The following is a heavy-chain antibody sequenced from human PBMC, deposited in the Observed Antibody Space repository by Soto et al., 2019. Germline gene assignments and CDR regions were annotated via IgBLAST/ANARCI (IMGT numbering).Heavy chain of an antibody. J-gene: IGHJ4*02. CDR1: GGSFSGYF. CDR3: ARLYGDSSY. CDR2: ISHNGST. V-gene: IGHV4-34*01. D-gene: IGHD4-17*01. Sequence: SETLSLTCAVYGGSFSGYFWSWIRQPPTKGLEWIGEISHNGSTTYNPSLKSRVTISVDTSKNQFSLKLSSVSAADTAVYYCARLYGDSSYWGQGTLVTVSS.